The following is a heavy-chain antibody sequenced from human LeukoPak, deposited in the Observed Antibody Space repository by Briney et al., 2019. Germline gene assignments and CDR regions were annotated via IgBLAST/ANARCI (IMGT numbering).Heavy chain of an antibody. CDR2: ISGSGGST. CDR1: GFTFSSYA. J-gene: IGHJ3*02. Sequence: GGSLRLSCAASGFTFSSYAMSWVRQAPGKGLEWISAISGSGGSTYYADSVKGRFTISRDNSKTTLYLQMNSLRAEDSAVYYCAKSSRFPSRDAFDIWGQGTMVTVSS. V-gene: IGHV3-23*01. CDR3: AKSSRFPSRDAFDI.